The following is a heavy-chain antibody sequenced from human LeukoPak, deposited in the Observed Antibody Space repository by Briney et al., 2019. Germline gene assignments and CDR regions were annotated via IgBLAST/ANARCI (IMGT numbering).Heavy chain of an antibody. V-gene: IGHV4-38-2*02. CDR3: ARTGVTMVRGVIVTYYMDV. CDR2: IYQSGNT. D-gene: IGHD3-10*01. J-gene: IGHJ6*03. Sequence: SETLSLTCTVSGYSIKSGYYWGWIRQPPGKGLEWIGSIYQSGNTYSNPSLKSRLTISVETSKNQFSLKATSVTAADTAVYYCARTGVTMVRGVIVTYYMDVWGKGTTVTVS. CDR1: GYSIKSGYY.